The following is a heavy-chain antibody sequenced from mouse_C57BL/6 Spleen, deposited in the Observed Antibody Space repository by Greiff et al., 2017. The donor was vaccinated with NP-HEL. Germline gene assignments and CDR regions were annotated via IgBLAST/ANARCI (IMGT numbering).Heavy chain of an antibody. Sequence: QVQLQQSGAELVKPGASVKISCKASGYAFSSSWMNWVKQRPGKGLEWIGQIYPGDGDTNYNGKFKGKATLTADKSSSTAYMQLSSLTSEDSAVYFCAREEIYYGYDYWGQGTTLTVSS. D-gene: IGHD2-2*01. V-gene: IGHV1-80*01. J-gene: IGHJ2*01. CDR2: IYPGDGDT. CDR3: AREEIYYGYDY. CDR1: GYAFSSSW.